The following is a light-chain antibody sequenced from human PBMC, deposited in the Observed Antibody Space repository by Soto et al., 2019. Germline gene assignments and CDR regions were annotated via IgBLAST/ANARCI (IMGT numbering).Light chain of an antibody. Sequence: EIVLTQSPGTLSLSPGERATLFCRASQSVNRFLAWFQQKPGQAPRLLIYGATNRAAGVPDRFSDSGSDTDFTLTITRLEPEDFALYYCHHYVGSPWAFGQGTKVE. J-gene: IGKJ1*01. CDR2: GAT. CDR3: HHYVGSPWA. CDR1: QSVNRF. V-gene: IGKV3-20*01.